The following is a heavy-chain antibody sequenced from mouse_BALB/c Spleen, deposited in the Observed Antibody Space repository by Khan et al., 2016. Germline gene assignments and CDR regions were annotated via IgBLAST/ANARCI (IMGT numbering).Heavy chain of an antibody. D-gene: IGHD1-1*01. CDR3: VRGVIMVVDYFDY. J-gene: IGHJ2*01. Sequence: EVELVESGGGLVKPGGSLKLSCAASVFTFSSHAMSWVRQTPEKRLEWVASISSGGTTFYPDSLKGRFTISRDNARNILYLQMTSLRSEDTAMYYCVRGVIMVVDYFDYWGQGTTLTVSS. CDR2: ISSGGTT. CDR1: VFTFSSHA. V-gene: IGHV5-6-5*01.